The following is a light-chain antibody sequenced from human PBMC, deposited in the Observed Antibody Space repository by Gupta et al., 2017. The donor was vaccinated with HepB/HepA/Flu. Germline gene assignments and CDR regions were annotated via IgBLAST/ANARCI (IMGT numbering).Light chain of an antibody. CDR3: SSDAGSNNFL. V-gene: IGLV2-8*01. CDR1: SSDVGGYNS. J-gene: IGLJ2*01. Sequence: QSALTQPPSASGSSGQSVTISCTGTSSDVGGYNSVSWYQQHPGKAPRLMIYEVNKRPSGVPDRFSGSKSGNTASLTVSGLQAEDEAYYHCSSDAGSNNFLFGGGTKLTVL. CDR2: EVN.